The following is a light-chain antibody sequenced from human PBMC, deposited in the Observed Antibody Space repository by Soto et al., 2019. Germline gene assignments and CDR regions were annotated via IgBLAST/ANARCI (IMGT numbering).Light chain of an antibody. J-gene: IGLJ2*01. CDR1: TGAVTSGHY. V-gene: IGLV7-46*01. CDR3: LLSLSGVEV. Sequence: QAVVTQEPSLTVSPGGTVTLTCGSSTGAVTSGHYPYWFQQRPGQAPRTLISDTSNRHSWTPARFSGSLLGGKAALTLSGAQPEDEADYYCLLSLSGVEVFGGGTQLTVL. CDR2: DTS.